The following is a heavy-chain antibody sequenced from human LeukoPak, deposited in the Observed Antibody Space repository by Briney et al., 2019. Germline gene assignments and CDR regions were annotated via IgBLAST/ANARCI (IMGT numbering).Heavy chain of an antibody. V-gene: IGHV3-21*01. CDR2: ISSNSDYV. CDR3: AKGGYCSSTSCYAAYYFDY. J-gene: IGHJ4*02. Sequence: MAGGSLRLSCAASGFTLPSNSMSWVRQAPGKGLEWVSSISSNSDYVYYAGSVKGRFTISRDNSKNTLYLQMNSLRAEDTAVYYCAKGGYCSSTSCYAAYYFDYWGQGTLVTVSS. CDR1: GFTLPSNS. D-gene: IGHD2-2*01.